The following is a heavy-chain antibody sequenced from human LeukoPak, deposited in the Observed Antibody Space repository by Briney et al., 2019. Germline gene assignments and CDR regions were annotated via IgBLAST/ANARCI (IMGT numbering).Heavy chain of an antibody. V-gene: IGHV1-2*02. J-gene: IGHJ4*02. CDR1: GYTFTGYY. CDR2: INPNSGGT. D-gene: IGHD6-13*01. CDR3: ARAGRDLMGSSSCFDY. Sequence: ASVKVSCKASGYTFTGYYMHWVRQAPGQGLEWMGWINPNSGGTNYAQKFQGRVTMTRDTSISTAYMELSGLRSDDTAVYYCARAGRDLMGSSSCFDYWGQGTLVTVSS.